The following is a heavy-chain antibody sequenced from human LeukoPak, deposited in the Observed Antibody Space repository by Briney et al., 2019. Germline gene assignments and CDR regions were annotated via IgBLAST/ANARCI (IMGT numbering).Heavy chain of an antibody. CDR2: LSYGGTNK. D-gene: IGHD3-3*01. CDR3: ARDRSGYANDAFDF. CDR1: GFTFSDYA. Sequence: GRSLRLSCAASGFTFSDYAMHWVRQAPGKGLEWVAVLSYGGTNKYYADSGKGRFTISRDNSKNTMFLQMNSLRAEDTAVYHCARDRSGYANDAFDFWGQGTMVTVSS. V-gene: IGHV3-30-3*01. J-gene: IGHJ3*01.